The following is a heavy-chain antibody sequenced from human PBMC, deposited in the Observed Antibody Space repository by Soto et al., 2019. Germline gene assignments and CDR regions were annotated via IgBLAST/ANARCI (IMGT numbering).Heavy chain of an antibody. D-gene: IGHD2-21*02. CDR1: GGSISIDDYH. Sequence: SETLSLTCTVSGGSISIDDYHWTWIRQTPGKGLEWIGYIHYTGSISYNPSLQSRLTISVDTSKNQFSLKLTSVTAADTAVYFCAREDDGGDRDYYVLDVWGQRTTVTVS. CDR3: AREDDGGDRDYYVLDV. V-gene: IGHV4-30-4*01. J-gene: IGHJ6*02. CDR2: IHYTGSI.